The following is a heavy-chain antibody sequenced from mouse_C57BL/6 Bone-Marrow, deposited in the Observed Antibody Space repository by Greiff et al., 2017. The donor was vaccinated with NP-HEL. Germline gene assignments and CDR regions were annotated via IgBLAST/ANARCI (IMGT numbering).Heavy chain of an antibody. D-gene: IGHD2-2*01. CDR3: TTPGDLLWLRRGDY. CDR1: GFNIKDYY. CDR2: IDPEDGDT. J-gene: IGHJ2*01. Sequence: VHVKQSGAELVRPGASVKLSCTASGFNIKDYYMHWVKQRPEQGLEWIGRIDPEDGDTEYAPKFQGKATMTADTSSNTAYLQLSSLTSEDTAVYYCTTPGDLLWLRRGDYWGQGTTLTVSS. V-gene: IGHV14-1*01.